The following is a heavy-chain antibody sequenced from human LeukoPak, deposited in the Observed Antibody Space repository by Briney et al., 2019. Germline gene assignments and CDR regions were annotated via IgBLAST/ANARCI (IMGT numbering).Heavy chain of an antibody. CDR1: GFTFSTYG. CDR2: IRYDGSNK. Sequence: GGSLRLSCAASGFTFSTYGMHWVRQAPGKGLEWVAFIRYDGSNKYYADSVKGRFTISRDNSKNTLYLQMNSLRAEDTAVYYCARDPSSWGQNVFDYWGQGTLVTVSS. V-gene: IGHV3-30*02. J-gene: IGHJ4*02. CDR3: ARDPSSWGQNVFDY. D-gene: IGHD7-27*01.